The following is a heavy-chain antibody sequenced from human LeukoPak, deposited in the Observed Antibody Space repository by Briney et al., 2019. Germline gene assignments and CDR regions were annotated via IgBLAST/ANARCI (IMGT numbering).Heavy chain of an antibody. D-gene: IGHD2-21*02. CDR2: IIPIFGTA. J-gene: IGHJ4*02. V-gene: IGHV1-69*01. Sequence: SVNVSCKASGGTFSSYAFSWVRQAPGQGLEWMGGIIPIFGTANYAQKFQGRVTITADESTSTAYMELSSLRSEDTGVYYCARGLYCGGDCYYFDYWGQGTLVTVSS. CDR1: GGTFSSYA. CDR3: ARGLYCGGDCYYFDY.